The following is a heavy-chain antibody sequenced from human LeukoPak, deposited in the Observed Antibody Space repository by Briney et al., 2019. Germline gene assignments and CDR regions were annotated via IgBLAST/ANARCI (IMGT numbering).Heavy chain of an antibody. CDR2: ISSSSSYI. CDR1: GFTFSSYS. CDR3: ARDGYYDSIGSGFDP. D-gene: IGHD3-22*01. V-gene: IGHV3-21*03. Sequence: PGGSLRLSCAASGFTFSSYSMNWVRQAPGKGLDWVSSISSSSSYIYYADSVKGGFTISRDNAKNSLYLQMNSLRAEDTAVYYCARDGYYDSIGSGFDPWGQGTLVTVSS. J-gene: IGHJ5*02.